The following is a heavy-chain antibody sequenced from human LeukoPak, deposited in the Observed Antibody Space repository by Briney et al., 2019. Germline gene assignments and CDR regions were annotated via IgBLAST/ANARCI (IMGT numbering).Heavy chain of an antibody. CDR2: IVPIIHSA. J-gene: IGHJ4*02. CDR3: ATKVLGARARFDF. V-gene: IGHV1-69*13. CDR1: GGTFNTYA. Sequence: ASVKVSCKASGGTFNTYAVHWVRQAPGQGLEWVGGIVPIIHSADYAQKFQDRVAISSDESTTTAYIYLRSLKSEDTAVYYCATKVLGARARFDFWGQGTLVTVSS.